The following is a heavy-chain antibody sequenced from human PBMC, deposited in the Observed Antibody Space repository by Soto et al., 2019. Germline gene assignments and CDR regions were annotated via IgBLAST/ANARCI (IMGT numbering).Heavy chain of an antibody. Sequence: EVQLLESGGGLVQPGGSLRLSCAASGFTFSSYAMSWVRQAPGKGLEWVSAISGSGGSTYYADSVKGRFTIARDNSKNTLYLQMNSLRAEYTAVYYCAKEGFGDLYYYYYMDVWGKGTTVTVSS. CDR2: ISGSGGST. CDR3: AKEGFGDLYYYYYMDV. V-gene: IGHV3-23*01. J-gene: IGHJ6*03. D-gene: IGHD2-21*01. CDR1: GFTFSSYA.